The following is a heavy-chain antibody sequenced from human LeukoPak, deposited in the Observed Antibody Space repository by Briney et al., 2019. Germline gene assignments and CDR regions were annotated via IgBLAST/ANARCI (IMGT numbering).Heavy chain of an antibody. CDR1: GFTFSSYT. CDR2: ISGSGGST. D-gene: IGHD6-13*01. Sequence: GGSLRLSCAASGFTFSSYTMSWVRQAPGKGLEWVSAISGSGGSTYYADSVKGRFTISRDNSKNTLYLQMNSLRAEDTAVYYCAKAPFLAAAGTVWFDPWGQGTLVTVSS. J-gene: IGHJ5*02. V-gene: IGHV3-23*01. CDR3: AKAPFLAAAGTVWFDP.